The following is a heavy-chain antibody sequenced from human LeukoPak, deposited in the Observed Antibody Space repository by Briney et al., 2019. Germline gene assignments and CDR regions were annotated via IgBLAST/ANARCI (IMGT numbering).Heavy chain of an antibody. J-gene: IGHJ6*02. D-gene: IGHD6-13*01. V-gene: IGHV3-48*03. CDR3: ARDPIDYSRSVGDYGIDV. CDR1: GFIFSRYE. Sequence: GGPLRLSCAASGFIFSRYEMNWVRQAPGKRLEWISYISASGRTTYYADSVRGRFTISRDNAKNSLSLQMNSLRAEDTAVYLCARDPIDYSRSVGDYGIDVWGQGTTVTVSS. CDR2: ISASGRTT.